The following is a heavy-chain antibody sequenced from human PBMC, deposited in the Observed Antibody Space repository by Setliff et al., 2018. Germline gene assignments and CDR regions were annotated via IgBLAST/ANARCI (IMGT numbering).Heavy chain of an antibody. D-gene: IGHD2-15*01. CDR3: ARTRYGLGGRPY. J-gene: IGHJ4*02. Sequence: ASVKVSCKASGYTFTSYGINWVRQAPGQGLEWMGWISAHNDNTNFAQKFQGRVTLTTDTSTSTAYMEVRSLRSDDTAVYYCARTRYGLGGRPYWGQGTLVTVSS. CDR1: GYTFTSYG. CDR2: ISAHNDNT. V-gene: IGHV1-18*01.